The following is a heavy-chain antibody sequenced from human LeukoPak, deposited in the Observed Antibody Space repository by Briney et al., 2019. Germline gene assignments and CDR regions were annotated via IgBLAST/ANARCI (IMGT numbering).Heavy chain of an antibody. V-gene: IGHV4-59*08. CDR1: SGSISTYY. CDR3: ARLLTGSASWHIDY. D-gene: IGHD2-2*01. Sequence: PSETLSLTCTVSSGSISTYYWSWIRQPPGKRLEWIGFIHYTGSTNYNPSLKSRVTISIDTSKNQFSLKLTSVTAADTAVYYCARLLTGSASWHIDYWGQGTLVTVSS. CDR2: IHYTGST. J-gene: IGHJ4*02.